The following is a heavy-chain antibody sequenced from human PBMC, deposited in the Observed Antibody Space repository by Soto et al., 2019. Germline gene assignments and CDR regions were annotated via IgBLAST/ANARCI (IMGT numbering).Heavy chain of an antibody. J-gene: IGHJ4*02. Sequence: GASVKVSCKASGYTFTSYGISWVRQAPGQGPEWMGWISAYNGNTNYAQKLQGRVTMTTDTSTSTAYMELRSLRSDDTAVYYCARDGPVYCSSTSCYPAHWGQGTLVTVSS. CDR3: ARDGPVYCSSTSCYPAH. CDR1: GYTFTSYG. V-gene: IGHV1-18*04. D-gene: IGHD2-2*01. CDR2: ISAYNGNT.